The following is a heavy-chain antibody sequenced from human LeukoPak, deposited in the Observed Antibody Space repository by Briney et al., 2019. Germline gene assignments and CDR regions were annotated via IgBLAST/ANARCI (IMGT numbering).Heavy chain of an antibody. V-gene: IGHV1-18*01. CDR3: ARDSNLGFPSWFDP. CDR2: ISAYNGNT. D-gene: IGHD7-27*01. J-gene: IGHJ5*02. CDR1: GYTLTSYG. Sequence: ASVKVSCKASGYTLTSYGISWVRQAPGQGLEWMGWISAYNGNTNYAQKLQGRVTMTTDTSTSTAYMELRSLRSDDTAVYYCARDSNLGFPSWFDPWGQGTLVTVSS.